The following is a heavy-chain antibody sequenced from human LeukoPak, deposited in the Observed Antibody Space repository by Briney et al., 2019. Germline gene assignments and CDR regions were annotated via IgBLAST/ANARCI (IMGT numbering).Heavy chain of an antibody. CDR3: GRGARGTTSGYSYFDY. CDR1: GFTFSSYW. D-gene: IGHD1-1*01. Sequence: GGSLRLSCAASGFTFSSYWMHWVRQAPGKGLVWVSRINSDGSSTSYADSVKGRFTISRDNSKNTLYLQMNSLRAEDSGVYYCGRGARGTTSGYSYFDYWGQGTLVTVSS. J-gene: IGHJ4*02. CDR2: INSDGSST. V-gene: IGHV3-74*01.